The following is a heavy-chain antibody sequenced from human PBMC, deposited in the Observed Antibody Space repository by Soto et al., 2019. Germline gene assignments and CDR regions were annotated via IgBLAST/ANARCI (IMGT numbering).Heavy chain of an antibody. CDR1: LSSYA. Sequence: PGGSLRLSCAVSLSSYAMTWARQAPGKGLEWAAGISVSGGSTNYAVSVKGRFTISRDNDKNTVYLQMNSLRAEDTAVYYCAKGDLFVGGTIYGMDVWGQGTTVTVSS. CDR2: ISVSGGST. CDR3: AKGDLFVGGTIYGMDV. D-gene: IGHD3-16*01. V-gene: IGHV3-23*01. J-gene: IGHJ6*02.